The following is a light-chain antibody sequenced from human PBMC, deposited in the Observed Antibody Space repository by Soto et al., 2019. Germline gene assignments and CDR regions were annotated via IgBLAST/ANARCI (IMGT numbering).Light chain of an antibody. CDR2: EVS. Sequence: QSVLSQPASVSGSPGQSITISCTVTSSDVGGYNYVSWYQQHPGKAPKLMIYEVSNRPSGVSNRFPGSKSGNTASLTISGLQAEDEADYYCSSYTSSSTYVFGTGTKVTVL. CDR3: SSYTSSSTYV. J-gene: IGLJ1*01. V-gene: IGLV2-14*01. CDR1: SSDVGGYNY.